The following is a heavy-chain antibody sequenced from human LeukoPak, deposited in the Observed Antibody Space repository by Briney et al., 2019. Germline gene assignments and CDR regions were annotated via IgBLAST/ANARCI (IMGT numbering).Heavy chain of an antibody. J-gene: IGHJ5*02. Sequence: GGSLRLSCAASGFTFSSYEMNWVRQAPGKGQEWVSYISSRGSTIYYADSVKGRFTISRDNAKNSLYLQMNSLRAEDTAVYYCAREAAYYYGSGSYSNWFDPWGQGTLVTVSS. CDR2: ISSRGSTI. CDR1: GFTFSSYE. D-gene: IGHD3-10*01. V-gene: IGHV3-48*03. CDR3: AREAAYYYGSGSYSNWFDP.